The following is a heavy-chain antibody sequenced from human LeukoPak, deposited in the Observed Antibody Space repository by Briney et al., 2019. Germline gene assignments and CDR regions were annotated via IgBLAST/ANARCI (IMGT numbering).Heavy chain of an antibody. V-gene: IGHV4-59*08. D-gene: IGHD4-17*01. Sequence: SETLSLTCTVSGGSISNNYWSWIRQPPEKGLEWIGDIYYSGSTNYNPSLKRRLTISVDTSKNQFSLKLSSVTAADSAVYYCARSYGDYITGAYAFDVWGQGTMVTVSS. CDR1: GGSISNNY. CDR3: ARSYGDYITGAYAFDV. CDR2: IYYSGST. J-gene: IGHJ3*01.